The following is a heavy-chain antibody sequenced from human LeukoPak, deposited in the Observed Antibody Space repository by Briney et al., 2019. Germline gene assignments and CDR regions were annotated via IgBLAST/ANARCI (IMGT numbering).Heavy chain of an antibody. Sequence: SETLSLTCTVSGGSITSYYWSWIRQPPGKGLEWIGYIYYSGSTNYNPSLKSRVTMSVDTSKSQFSLKLSSVTAADTAVYYCARYSGYAASGMDVWGQGTTVTVSS. CDR3: ARYSGYAASGMDV. CDR1: GGSITSYY. V-gene: IGHV4-59*08. D-gene: IGHD5-12*01. J-gene: IGHJ6*02. CDR2: IYYSGST.